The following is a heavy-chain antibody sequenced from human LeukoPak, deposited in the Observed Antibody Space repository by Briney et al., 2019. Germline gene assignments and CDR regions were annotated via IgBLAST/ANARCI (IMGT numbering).Heavy chain of an antibody. Sequence: GGSLRLSCAAFGLTFSSYSMNWVRQAPGKGLEWVSSISSSSSTIYYADSVKGRFTISRDNAKNSLYLQMNSLRAEDTAIYYCARDGSPSVYYFDYWGQGSLVTVSS. J-gene: IGHJ4*02. V-gene: IGHV3-48*04. CDR3: ARDGSPSVYYFDY. D-gene: IGHD1-26*01. CDR1: GLTFSSYS. CDR2: ISSSSSTI.